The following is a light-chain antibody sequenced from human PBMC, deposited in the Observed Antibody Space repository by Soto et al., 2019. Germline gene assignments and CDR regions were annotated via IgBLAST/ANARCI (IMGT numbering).Light chain of an antibody. CDR2: RNN. CDR1: TSNIGSDF. J-gene: IGLJ3*02. CDR3: VSWDGSLSGWV. Sequence: QSVLTQPPSASGTPGQKVTISYSGTTSNIGSDFLYWFQQFPGTAPILLIYRNNQRPSGVSDRFSGSKSGTSGSLAISGLQSEDEADYYCVSWDGSLSGWVFGGGTKVTVL. V-gene: IGLV1-47*01.